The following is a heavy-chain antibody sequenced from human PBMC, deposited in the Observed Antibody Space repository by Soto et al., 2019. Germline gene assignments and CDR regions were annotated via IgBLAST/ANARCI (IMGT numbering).Heavy chain of an antibody. V-gene: IGHV5-51*01. CDR1: GDTFASYW. CDR3: ARTRSFTLGFYYDGMDV. D-gene: IGHD6-6*01. Sequence: LKSWAQGSGDTFASYWIGRVPRRAGEYLEWMAVIYPGDSDTRYSPSFQGQVTISADKSLRTAYLQWTSLKASDTALYYCARTRSFTLGFYYDGMDVWGQATTVTVSS. J-gene: IGHJ6*02. CDR2: IYPGDSDT.